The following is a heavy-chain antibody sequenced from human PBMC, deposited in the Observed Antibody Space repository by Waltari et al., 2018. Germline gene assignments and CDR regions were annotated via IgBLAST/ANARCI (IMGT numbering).Heavy chain of an antibody. CDR3: ARAGQLSVHAFDI. J-gene: IGHJ3*02. D-gene: IGHD1-1*01. CDR1: GFTFDDYA. Sequence: EVQLVESGGGLVQPGRSLRLSCAASGFTFDDYAMHWVRQAPGKGLEWVSGISWNSGSIGYADSVKGRFTISRDNAKNSLYLQMNSLRAEDMALYYCARAGQLSVHAFDIWGQGTMVTVSS. CDR2: ISWNSGSI. V-gene: IGHV3-9*03.